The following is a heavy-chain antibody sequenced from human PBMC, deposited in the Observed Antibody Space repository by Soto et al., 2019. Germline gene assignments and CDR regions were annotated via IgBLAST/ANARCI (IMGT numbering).Heavy chain of an antibody. CDR1: GGSISSYY. V-gene: IGHV4-59*01. Sequence: PSKTLSLTCTVSGGSISSYYWSWIRQPPGKGLEWIGYIYYSGSTNYNPSLKSRVTISVDTSKNQFSLKLSSVTAADTAVYYCARVNYGDFYFDYWGQGTLVTVSS. J-gene: IGHJ4*02. D-gene: IGHD4-17*01. CDR3: ARVNYGDFYFDY. CDR2: IYYSGST.